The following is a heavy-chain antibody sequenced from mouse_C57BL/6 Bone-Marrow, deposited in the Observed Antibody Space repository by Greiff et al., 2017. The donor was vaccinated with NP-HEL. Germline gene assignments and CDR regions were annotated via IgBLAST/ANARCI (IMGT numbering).Heavy chain of an antibody. V-gene: IGHV14-4*01. CDR2: IDPENGDT. J-gene: IGHJ2*01. CDR3: TTDPLPC. CDR1: GFNIKDDY. Sequence: EVMLVESGAELVRPGASVKLSCTASGFNIKDDYMHWVKQRPEQGLEWIGWIDPENGDTEYASKFQGKATITADTSSNTAYLQRSSLTSEDTAVYYCTTDPLPCWGQGTTLTVSS.